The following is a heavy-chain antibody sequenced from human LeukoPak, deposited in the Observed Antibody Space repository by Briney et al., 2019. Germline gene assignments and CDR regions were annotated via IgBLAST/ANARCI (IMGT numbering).Heavy chain of an antibody. D-gene: IGHD2-15*01. CDR1: GGSISSSSYY. J-gene: IGHJ6*03. CDR2: IYYSGST. CDR3: ARSVEGYCRGGSCYSYSYYMDV. V-gene: IGHV4-39*07. Sequence: PSETLSLTCTVSGGSISSSSYYWGWIRQPPGKGLEWIGRIYYSGSTYYNPSLKSRVTISVDTSKNQFSLKLSSVTAADTAVYYCARSVEGYCRGGSCYSYSYYMDVWGKGTTVTISS.